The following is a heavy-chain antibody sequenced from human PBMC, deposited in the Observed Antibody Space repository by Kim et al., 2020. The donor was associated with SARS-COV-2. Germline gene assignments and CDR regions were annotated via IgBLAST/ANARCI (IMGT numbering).Heavy chain of an antibody. V-gene: IGHV6-1*01. CDR1: GDSVSSNIAA. D-gene: IGHD2-21*01. Sequence: SQTLSLSCAISGDSVSSNIAAWNWIRQSPSRGLEWLGRTYYRSKWYNDYAESVKSRMTINPATSENRFSLQLNSVTPEDTAIYYCAREEGGKIALWGQGTLVTVS. J-gene: IGHJ4*02. CDR2: TYYRSKWYN. CDR3: AREEGGKIAL.